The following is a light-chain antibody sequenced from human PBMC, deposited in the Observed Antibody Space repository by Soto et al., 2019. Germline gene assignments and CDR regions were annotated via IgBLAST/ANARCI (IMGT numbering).Light chain of an antibody. CDR3: QQANAFPHT. Sequence: DIRMTQSPSSMSASVGDRVTITCRASQDIRSWLTWYQQKPGKAPKLLIYAASTLQSGVPSRFSGSGSGTDFTLTINSLQPEDFATYYCQQANAFPHTFGQGTKLEIK. J-gene: IGKJ2*01. V-gene: IGKV1-12*01. CDR2: AAS. CDR1: QDIRSW.